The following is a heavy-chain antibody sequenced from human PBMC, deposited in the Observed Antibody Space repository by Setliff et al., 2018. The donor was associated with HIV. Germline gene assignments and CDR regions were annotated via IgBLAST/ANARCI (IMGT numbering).Heavy chain of an antibody. D-gene: IGHD2-8*01. CDR1: GFTFSSYG. J-gene: IGHJ6*02. V-gene: IGHV3-30*02. Sequence: PGGSLRLSCAASGFTFSSYGMHWVRQAPGKGLEWVAFIRYDGSNKYYADSVKGRFTISRDNSKSTVSLQMNSLRREDTAIYYCARPYTVWVYGMDVWGQGTTVTVSS. CDR2: IRYDGSNK. CDR3: ARPYTVWVYGMDV.